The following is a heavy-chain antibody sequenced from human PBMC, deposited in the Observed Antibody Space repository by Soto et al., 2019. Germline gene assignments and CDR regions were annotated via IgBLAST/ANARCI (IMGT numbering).Heavy chain of an antibody. V-gene: IGHV5-51*01. J-gene: IGHJ5*02. CDR3: ARHHLAVAGTNWFGP. Sequence: EVQLVQSGAEVKKPGESLKISCKASGYTFTNYWIGWVRQMPGKGLEWMGIIFPADSETRYSPSFQGQVTISVDKSISPAYLQWRRLKASDTDIYYCARHHLAVAGTNWFGPWGQGTLVTVSS. CDR1: GYTFTNYW. CDR2: IFPADSET. D-gene: IGHD6-19*01.